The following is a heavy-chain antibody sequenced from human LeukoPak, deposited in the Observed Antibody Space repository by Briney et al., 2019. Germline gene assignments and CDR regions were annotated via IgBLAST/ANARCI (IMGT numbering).Heavy chain of an antibody. CDR3: ARVDGHYYYYYMDV. CDR1: GFTFSSYW. Sequence: PGGSLRLSCAASGFTFSSYWMSWVRQAPGKGLEWVANIKQGGSEKYYVDSVKGRFTISRDNAKNSLYLQMNSLRAEDTAVYYCARVDGHYYYYYMDVWGKGTTVTVSS. CDR2: IKQGGSEK. D-gene: IGHD3/OR15-3a*01. V-gene: IGHV3-7*01. J-gene: IGHJ6*03.